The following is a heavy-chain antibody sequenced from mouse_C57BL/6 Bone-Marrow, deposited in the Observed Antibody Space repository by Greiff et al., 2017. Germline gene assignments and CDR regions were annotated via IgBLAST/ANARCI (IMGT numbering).Heavy chain of an antibody. CDR1: GYTFTSYG. Sequence: VKLMESGAELARPGASVKLSCKASGYTFTSYGISWVKQRTGQGLVWIGEIYPRSGNTYYNEKFKGKATLTADKSSSTAYMELRSLTSEDSAVYFCARLYGYYFWYFDVWGTGTTVTVSS. J-gene: IGHJ1*03. D-gene: IGHD2-3*01. V-gene: IGHV1-81*01. CDR3: ARLYGYYFWYFDV. CDR2: IYPRSGNT.